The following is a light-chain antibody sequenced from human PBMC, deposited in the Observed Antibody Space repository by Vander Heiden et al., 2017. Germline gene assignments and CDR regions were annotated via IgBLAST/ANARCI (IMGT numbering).Light chain of an antibody. J-gene: IGKJ2*02. Sequence: DIVMTQSPLSLPVTPGEPASISCRSSQSLLHSNGYNYLDWLLQKPGQSPQLLIYLASHRASGVPDRFSGSGSGTDFTLKISRVEAEDVGVYYCMQALQTPCTFGQGTKLEIK. CDR2: LAS. CDR1: QSLLHSNGYNY. CDR3: MQALQTPCT. V-gene: IGKV2-28*01.